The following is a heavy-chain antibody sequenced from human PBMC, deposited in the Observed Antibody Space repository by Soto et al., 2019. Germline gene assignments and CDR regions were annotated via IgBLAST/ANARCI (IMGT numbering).Heavy chain of an antibody. V-gene: IGHV5-51*01. CDR1: GYSFAGYW. D-gene: IGHD1-20*01. CDR3: ARRPGITGISAPFDY. J-gene: IGHJ4*02. CDR2: IYPGGSDT. Sequence: GESLKISCRGSGYSFAGYWIGWVRQMPGKGLEWMGVIYPGGSDTRYSPSFQGQVTISADKSISTAYLQWSSLKASDSAMYYCARRPGITGISAPFDYWGQGTLVTVSS.